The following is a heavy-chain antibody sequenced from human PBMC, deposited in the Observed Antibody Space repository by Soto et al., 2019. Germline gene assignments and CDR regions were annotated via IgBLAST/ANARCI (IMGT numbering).Heavy chain of an antibody. CDR3: AYLPCSGGSCYWFSFSGMDV. CDR1: GFSLSTSGVG. D-gene: IGHD2-15*01. J-gene: IGHJ6*02. V-gene: IGHV2-5*02. CDR2: TCWDEDK. Sequence: QITLKESGPTLVKPTQPPTLTCTFSGFSLSTSGVGVAWIRQPPGKALEWLALTCWDEDKRYRPSLESRLTIAKDNSKNQVVLTIIKTDSVDTATYYCAYLPCSGGSCYWFSFSGMDVWGQGTTVTVSS.